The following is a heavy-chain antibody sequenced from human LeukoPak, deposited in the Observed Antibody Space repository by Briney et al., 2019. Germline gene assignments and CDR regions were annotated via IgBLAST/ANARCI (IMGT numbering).Heavy chain of an antibody. J-gene: IGHJ3*02. CDR3: AKEGYSYGYDI. Sequence: GGSLRLSCAASGFTFEDYAMHWVRQAPGKGLEWVSLISGGGHSTYYADSVKGRFTISRDNSKNSLYLQINSLRTEDTALCYCAKEGYSYGYDIWGQGTMVTVSS. D-gene: IGHD5-18*01. CDR1: GFTFEDYA. V-gene: IGHV3-43*02. CDR2: ISGGGHST.